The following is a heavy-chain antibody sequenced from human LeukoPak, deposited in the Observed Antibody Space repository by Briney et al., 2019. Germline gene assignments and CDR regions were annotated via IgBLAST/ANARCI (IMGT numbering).Heavy chain of an antibody. CDR2: IYYSGST. D-gene: IGHD6-13*01. Sequence: SETLSLTGTGSGGSISSYYWSWIRQSPGKGLEWIGYIYYSGSTNYNPSLKSRVTISVDTSKNQFSLKLSSVTAADTAVYYCAREEIAAAGTGYFQHWGQGTLVAVSS. J-gene: IGHJ1*01. CDR1: GGSISSYY. CDR3: AREEIAAAGTGYFQH. V-gene: IGHV4-59*12.